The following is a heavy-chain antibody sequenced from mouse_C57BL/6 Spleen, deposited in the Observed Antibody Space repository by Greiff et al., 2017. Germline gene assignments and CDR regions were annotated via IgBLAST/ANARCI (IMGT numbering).Heavy chain of an antibody. D-gene: IGHD1-1*01. V-gene: IGHV1-80*01. CDR1: GYAFSSYW. CDR2: IYPGDGDT. CDR3: ARCGSSSAWFAY. Sequence: QVQLKQSGAELVKPGASVKISCKASGYAFSSYWMNWVKQRPGKGLEWIGQIYPGDGDTNYNGKFNGKATLTADKSSSTAYMQLSSLTSEDSAVYFCARCGSSSAWFAYWGQGTLVTVSA. J-gene: IGHJ3*01.